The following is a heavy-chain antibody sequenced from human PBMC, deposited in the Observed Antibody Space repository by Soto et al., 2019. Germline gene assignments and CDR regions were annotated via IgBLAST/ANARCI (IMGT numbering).Heavy chain of an antibody. CDR1: GFRFDDYG. Sequence: GGSLRLSCAVSGFRFDDYGMHWVRQAPGKGLEWIAGISRDSRSISYGASMKGRFTISRDNAKNSLYLQLNSLRADDTAFYYCVKDALTTVAYYFDYWGQGALVTVSS. D-gene: IGHD4-17*01. CDR2: ISRDSRSI. V-gene: IGHV3-9*01. CDR3: VKDALTTVAYYFDY. J-gene: IGHJ4*02.